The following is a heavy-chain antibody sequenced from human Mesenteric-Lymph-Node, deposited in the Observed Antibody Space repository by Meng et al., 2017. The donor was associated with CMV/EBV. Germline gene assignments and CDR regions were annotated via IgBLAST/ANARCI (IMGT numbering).Heavy chain of an antibody. V-gene: IGHV3-15*01. CDR3: ARDRVNPMEERYYYGMDV. J-gene: IGHJ6*02. D-gene: IGHD3-10*01. CDR2: TKSKNDGGTT. CDR1: GFIFSNAW. Sequence: GGSLRLSCAASGFIFSNAWMNWVRQAPGKRLEWVGRTKSKNDGGTTDYAAPVKGRFIISRDNSKNTLYLQMNSLRAEDTAVYYCARDRVNPMEERYYYGMDVWGQGTTVTVSS.